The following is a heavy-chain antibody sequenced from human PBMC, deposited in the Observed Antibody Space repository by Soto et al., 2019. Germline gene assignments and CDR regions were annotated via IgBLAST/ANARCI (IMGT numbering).Heavy chain of an antibody. D-gene: IGHD2-2*01. V-gene: IGHV4-59*13. J-gene: IGHJ6*02. CDR1: VVSISTYY. Sequence: XETLSLTCTVSVVSISTYYWTWIRHPPGKGLEWIGYISYSGSTNYNPSLNGRVTISVDTSKNQFSLNLNSVTAADTAVYYCARAGPRTVTAATYGLDVWGQGTTVTLSS. CDR3: ARAGPRTVTAATYGLDV. CDR2: ISYSGST.